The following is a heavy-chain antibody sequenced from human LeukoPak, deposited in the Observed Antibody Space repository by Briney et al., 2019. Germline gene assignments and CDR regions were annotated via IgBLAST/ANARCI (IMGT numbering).Heavy chain of an antibody. D-gene: IGHD3-22*01. Sequence: EASVKVSCKVSGYTLTELSMHWVRQAPGKGLEWMGGFDPEDGETIYAQKFQGRVTMTEGTSTDTAYMELSSLRSEDTAVYYCATDLGDSSGYYNWFDPWGQGTLVTVSS. CDR3: ATDLGDSSGYYNWFDP. CDR1: GYTLTELS. V-gene: IGHV1-24*01. J-gene: IGHJ5*02. CDR2: FDPEDGET.